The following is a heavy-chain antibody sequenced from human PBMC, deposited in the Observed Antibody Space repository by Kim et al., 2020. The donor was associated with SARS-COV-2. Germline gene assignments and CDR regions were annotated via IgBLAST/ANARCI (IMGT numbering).Heavy chain of an antibody. CDR1: EFTLSSYA. D-gene: IGHD2-21*02. V-gene: IGHV3-30*04. J-gene: IGHJ6*02. CDR3: ARETVAVTSGMDV. Sequence: GGSLRLSCAASEFTLSSYAMHWVRQSPGKGLEWVAVILDDGRGEFSADSVKGRFTIFRDNSKNTLYLQMNSLRPEDTAVYYCARETVAVTSGMDVWGQGTTVTVSS. CDR2: ILDDGRGE.